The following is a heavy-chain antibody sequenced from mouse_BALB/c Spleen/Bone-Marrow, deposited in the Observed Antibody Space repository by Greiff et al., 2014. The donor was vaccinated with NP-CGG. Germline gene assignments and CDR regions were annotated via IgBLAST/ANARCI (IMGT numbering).Heavy chain of an antibody. V-gene: IGHV1S132*01. CDR1: GYTFTSYW. CDR3: ARRGYDYLDY. D-gene: IGHD2-3*01. J-gene: IGHJ2*01. CDR2: IFPGTVTP. Sequence: VKLMESGAELVKPGASVKLSCKTSGYTFTSYWIQWVKQRPGQGLGWIGEIFPGTVTPYYNEKFKGKATLTIDTSSSTASMQLSSLTSEDSAVYFCARRGYDYLDYWGQGTTLTVSS.